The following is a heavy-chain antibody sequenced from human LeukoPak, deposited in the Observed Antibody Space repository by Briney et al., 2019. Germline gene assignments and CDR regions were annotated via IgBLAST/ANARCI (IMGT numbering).Heavy chain of an antibody. CDR2: IYYSGST. V-gene: IGHV4-59*01. J-gene: IGHJ4*02. CDR1: GGSISSYY. D-gene: IGHD3-22*01. Sequence: SETLSLTCTVSGGSISSYYWSWIRQPPGKGLEWIGYIYYSGSTSYNPSLKSRVTISVYTSKNQFSLKLSSVTAADTAVYYCARNHDSSGYSLFKWGQGTLVAVSS. CDR3: ARNHDSSGYSLFK.